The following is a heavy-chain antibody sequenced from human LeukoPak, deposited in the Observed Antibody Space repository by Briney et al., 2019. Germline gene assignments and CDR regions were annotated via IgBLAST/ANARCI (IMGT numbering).Heavy chain of an antibody. CDR2: IYYSGST. CDR3: ARQCYYGSGSVNPGFDY. V-gene: IGHV4-39*01. D-gene: IGHD3-10*01. J-gene: IGHJ4*02. Sequence: SETLSLTCTVSGGSISSSSYYWGWIRQPPGKGLEWIGSIYYSGSTYYNPSLKSRVTISVDTSKNQFSLKLSSVTAADTAVYYCARQCYYGSGSVNPGFDYWGQGTLVTVSS. CDR1: GGSISSSSYY.